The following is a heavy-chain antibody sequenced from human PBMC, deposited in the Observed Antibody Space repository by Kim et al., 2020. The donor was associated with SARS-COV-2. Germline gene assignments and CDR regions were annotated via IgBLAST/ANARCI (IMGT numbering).Heavy chain of an antibody. J-gene: IGHJ4*02. CDR1: GFTFSNYW. CDR2: INSDGSST. CDR3: ASPVRRAWIIDH. V-gene: IGHV3-74*01. Sequence: GGSLRLSCIASGFTFSNYWMHWVRQGPGKGLVWVSRINSDGSSTTYADSVKGRFTISRDNAKNTLYLEMNNLRAEDTAVYYCASPVRRAWIIDHWGQGSL. D-gene: IGHD5-12*01.